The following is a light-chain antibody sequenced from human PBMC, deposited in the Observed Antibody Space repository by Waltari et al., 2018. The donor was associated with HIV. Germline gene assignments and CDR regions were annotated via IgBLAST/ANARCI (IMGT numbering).Light chain of an antibody. V-gene: IGLV2-8*01. CDR3: KSYGGNINFT. CDR1: SSDSAVYNY. CDR2: EVN. Sequence: QSALTQPPSASGSPGQSVTISCTGISSDSAVYNYVSWYQRHPGQAPKLIIYEVNKRPSRLPERFYGSKSGNTASLTVSRLQAENEAQYYGKSYGGNINFTFGWGTKLTVL. J-gene: IGLJ2*01.